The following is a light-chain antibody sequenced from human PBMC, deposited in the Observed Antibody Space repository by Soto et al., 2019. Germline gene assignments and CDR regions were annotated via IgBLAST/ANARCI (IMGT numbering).Light chain of an antibody. J-gene: IGKJ3*01. CDR1: QSISSY. V-gene: IGKV1-39*01. CDR2: EAS. CDR3: QQSYGSPPFT. Sequence: DILMTQSPSPLSASVGDRVYITCRTSQSISSYLNWYQAKPGKAPKLLIYEASTLESGVPSRFSGSGSGTDFTLTISSLQPEESATFYCQQSYGSPPFTFGPGTRVDI.